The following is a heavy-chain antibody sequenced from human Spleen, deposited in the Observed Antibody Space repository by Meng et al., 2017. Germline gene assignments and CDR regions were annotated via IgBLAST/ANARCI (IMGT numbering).Heavy chain of an antibody. CDR3: AREPSSRRWLQLSSPYFDY. CDR1: GGSFSGYY. Sequence: QWQPKQWGVGSLKPSETPSLTGACYGGSFSGYYGSWIRQPPGKGLEWIGEINHSGSTNYNPSLKSRVTISVDTSKNQFSLKLSSVTAADTAVYYCAREPSSRRWLQLSSPYFDYWGQGTLVTVSS. J-gene: IGHJ4*02. V-gene: IGHV4-34*01. D-gene: IGHD5-24*01. CDR2: INHSGST.